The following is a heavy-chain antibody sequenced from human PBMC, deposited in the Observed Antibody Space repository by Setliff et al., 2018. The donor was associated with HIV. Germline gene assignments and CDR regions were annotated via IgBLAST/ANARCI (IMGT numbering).Heavy chain of an antibody. CDR3: ARHASTWYYESSGPHFDY. D-gene: IGHD3-22*01. Sequence: ASVKVSCKASGYTFTRYGISWVRQAPGQGLEWMGWISANNGNTNYAQKLQGRVTMTTDTSTSTAYMELRSPRSDDTAVYYCARHASTWYYESSGPHFDYWGQGTQVTVSS. CDR2: ISANNGNT. V-gene: IGHV1-18*01. J-gene: IGHJ4*02. CDR1: GYTFTRYG.